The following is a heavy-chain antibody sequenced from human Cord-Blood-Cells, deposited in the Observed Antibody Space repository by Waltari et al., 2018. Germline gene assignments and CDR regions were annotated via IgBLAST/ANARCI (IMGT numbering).Heavy chain of an antibody. V-gene: IGHV4-39*01. D-gene: IGHD6-13*01. CDR3: ASRSSSWYFDY. CDR1: VGSISSSSYH. CDR2: IYYSEST. J-gene: IGHJ4*02. Sequence: QLQLQESGPGPVQPSETLSLTCPASVGSISSSSYHWGWLRQPPGKGLEWIGSIYYSESTYYNPSLKSRVTRSVDTSKNQFSLKLSSVTAADTAVYYCASRSSSWYFDYWGQGTLVTVSS.